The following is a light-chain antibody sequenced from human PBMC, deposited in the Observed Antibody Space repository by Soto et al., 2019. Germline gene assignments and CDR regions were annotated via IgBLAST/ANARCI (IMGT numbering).Light chain of an antibody. CDR1: QSVSSSY. J-gene: IGKJ4*01. CDR2: GAS. Sequence: EIVLTQSPGTLSLSPGERATLSCRASQSVSSSYLAWYQQKPGQAPRLLIYGASSRATGLPDRFSGSGYGTDFTLTISRLEPADLAVYYCQQYGSSRLTFGGGTKVEIK. V-gene: IGKV3-20*01. CDR3: QQYGSSRLT.